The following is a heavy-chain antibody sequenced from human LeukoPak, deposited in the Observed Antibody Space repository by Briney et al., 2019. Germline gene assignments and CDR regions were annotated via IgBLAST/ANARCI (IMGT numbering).Heavy chain of an antibody. CDR3: TRARMTTVTIFDY. CDR1: GFTFGDYA. V-gene: IGHV3-49*04. CDR2: IRSKAYGGTT. Sequence: PGGSLRLSCTASGFTFGDYAMSWVRQAPGKGLEWVGFIRSKAYGGTTEYAASVKGRFTISRDDSKSIAYLQMNGLKTEDTAVYYCTRARMTTVTIFDYWGQGTLVTVSS. D-gene: IGHD4-17*01. J-gene: IGHJ4*02.